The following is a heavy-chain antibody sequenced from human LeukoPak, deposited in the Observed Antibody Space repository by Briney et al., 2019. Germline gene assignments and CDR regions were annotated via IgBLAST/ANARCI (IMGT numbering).Heavy chain of an antibody. V-gene: IGHV1-58*01. J-gene: IGHJ6*03. D-gene: IGHD1-26*01. Sequence: SVKVSCKASGFTFTSSAVQWVRQARGQRLEWIGWIVVGSGNTNYAQKFQERVTITRDMSTSTAYMELSSLRSEDTAVYYCAAGSGSFEDWDYYYYMDVWGKGTTVTVSS. CDR1: GFTFTSSA. CDR2: IVVGSGNT. CDR3: AAGSGSFEDWDYYYYMDV.